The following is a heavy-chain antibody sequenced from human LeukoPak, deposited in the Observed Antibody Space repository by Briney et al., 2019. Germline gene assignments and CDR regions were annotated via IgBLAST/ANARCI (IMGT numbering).Heavy chain of an antibody. CDR2: ISGSGART. J-gene: IGHJ4*02. CDR3: ARVGIGIVIVPAAINA. CDR1: GLTFSSYA. D-gene: IGHD2-2*01. Sequence: GGSLRLSCAASGLTFSSYALSWVRQAPGKGLEWVSGISGSGARTYYADSVKGRFTISRDNSKNTLYLQMNSLRAEDTAVYFCARVGIGIVIVPAAINAWGQGTLVTVSS. V-gene: IGHV3-23*01.